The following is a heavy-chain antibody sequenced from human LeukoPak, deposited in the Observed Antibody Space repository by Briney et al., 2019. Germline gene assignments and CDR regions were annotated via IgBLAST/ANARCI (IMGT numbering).Heavy chain of an antibody. CDR3: GLYYYEGGPYSDY. CDR2: TYYRSKWYN. Sequence: SQTLSLTCAISGDSVSSNSAAWNWIRQSPSRGLEWLGRTYYRSKWYNDYAVSVKSRITINPDASKNHFSLTLSSVTAADTAVYYCGLYYYEGGPYSDYWGQGTLVTVSS. CDR1: GDSVSSNSAA. J-gene: IGHJ4*02. D-gene: IGHD3-22*01. V-gene: IGHV6-1*01.